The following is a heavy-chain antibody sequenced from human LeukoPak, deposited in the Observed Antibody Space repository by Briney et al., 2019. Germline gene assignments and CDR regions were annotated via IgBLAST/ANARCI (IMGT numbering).Heavy chain of an antibody. CDR1: GFTFTSSA. CDR3: AADHHPAYCGGDCLPH. V-gene: IGHV1-58*02. D-gene: IGHD2-21*02. J-gene: IGHJ4*02. CDR2: IVFGSGNT. Sequence: SVKVSCKASGFTFTSSAMQWVRQARGQRLEWIVWIVFGSGNTNYAQNFQERVTITRDMSTSTAYMELSSLSPDATAVYSCAADHHPAYCGGDCLPHWGQGPLVPVSS.